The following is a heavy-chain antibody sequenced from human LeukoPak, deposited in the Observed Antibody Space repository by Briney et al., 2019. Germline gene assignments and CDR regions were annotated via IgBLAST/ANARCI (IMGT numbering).Heavy chain of an antibody. CDR3: ARANHHWFDP. Sequence: SETLSLTCTVSGGSISSYYWSWIRQPPGKGLEWIGYIYYSGSTNYNPSLKSRVTISVDTSKNQFSLKLSSVTAADTAVYYCARANHHWFDPWGQGTLVTVSS. CDR1: GGSISSYY. V-gene: IGHV4-59*01. CDR2: IYYSGST. J-gene: IGHJ5*02. D-gene: IGHD1-14*01.